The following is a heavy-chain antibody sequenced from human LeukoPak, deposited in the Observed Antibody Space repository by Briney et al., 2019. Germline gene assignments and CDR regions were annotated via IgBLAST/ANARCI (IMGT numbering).Heavy chain of an antibody. CDR3: ARGDLYYGSGSYPTPIFDY. J-gene: IGHJ4*02. Sequence: GGSLKLSCAGSGFTFSSYEMDWVRQAPGKGLEWGSYINSSGSTIYYADSVKGRFTISRDNAKNSLYLQMNSLRAEDTAVDYCARGDLYYGSGSYPTPIFDYWGQGTLVTVSS. CDR2: INSSGSTI. CDR1: GFTFSSYE. V-gene: IGHV3-48*03. D-gene: IGHD3-10*01.